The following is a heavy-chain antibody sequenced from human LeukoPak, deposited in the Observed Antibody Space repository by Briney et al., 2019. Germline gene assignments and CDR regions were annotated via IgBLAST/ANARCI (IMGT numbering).Heavy chain of an antibody. Sequence: ASVTVSCKASGGTFSSYAISWVRQAPGQGLGWMGGIIPIFGTANYAQKFQGRVTITADESTSTAYMELSSLRSEDTAVYYCARESPFRSGSYYDPYYFDYWGQGTLVTVSS. V-gene: IGHV1-69*13. CDR2: IIPIFGTA. J-gene: IGHJ4*02. CDR3: ARESPFRSGSYYDPYYFDY. CDR1: GGTFSSYA. D-gene: IGHD1-26*01.